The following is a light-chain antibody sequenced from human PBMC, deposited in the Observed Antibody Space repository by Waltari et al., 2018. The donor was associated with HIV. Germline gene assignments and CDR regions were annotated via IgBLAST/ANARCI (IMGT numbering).Light chain of an antibody. CDR3: QSADTSGSWV. J-gene: IGLJ3*02. Sequence: SYELTQPPSVSVSPGQTARITCSGDALPKQYAYWYHQKPCQAPVGGIYKDTERPSRIPERFSGSSSGTTVTLTISGVQAEDEADYFCQSADTSGSWVFGGGTKLTVL. CDR2: KDT. V-gene: IGLV3-25*03. CDR1: ALPKQY.